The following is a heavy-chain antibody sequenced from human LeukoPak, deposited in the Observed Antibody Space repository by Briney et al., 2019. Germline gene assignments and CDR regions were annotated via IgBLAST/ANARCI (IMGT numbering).Heavy chain of an antibody. CDR2: INPNSGGT. Sequence: ASVKVSCKASGYTFTGYYMHWVRQPPGQGLEWMGWINPNSGGTNYAQKFQGRVTMTRDTSISTAYMELSRLRSDDTAVYYCARVSFATVVTNTLDYWGQGTLSPSPQ. D-gene: IGHD4-23*01. V-gene: IGHV1-2*02. CDR3: ARVSFATVVTNTLDY. J-gene: IGHJ4*02. CDR1: GYTFTGYY.